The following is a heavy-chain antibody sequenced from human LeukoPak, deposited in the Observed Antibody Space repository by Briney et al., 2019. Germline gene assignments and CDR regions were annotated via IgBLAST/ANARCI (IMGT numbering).Heavy chain of an antibody. CDR2: INHSGST. CDR3: AREIQLWLPALGY. J-gene: IGHJ4*02. D-gene: IGHD5-18*01. Sequence: SETLSLTCTVSGGSISIRSYYWGWIRQPPGKGLEWIGEINHSGSTNYNPSLKSRVTISVDTSKNQFSLKLSSVTAADTAVYYCAREIQLWLPALGYWGQGTLVTVSS. CDR1: GGSISIRSYY. V-gene: IGHV4-39*07.